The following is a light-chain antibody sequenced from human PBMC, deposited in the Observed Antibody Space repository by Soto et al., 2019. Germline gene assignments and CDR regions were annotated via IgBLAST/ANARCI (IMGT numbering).Light chain of an antibody. CDR2: DVI. CDR1: SSDVGGYNF. V-gene: IGLV2-14*03. CDR3: NSCTRTNTYV. J-gene: IGLJ1*01. Sequence: QSVLTQPDSVSGSPGQSITISCTGTSSDVGGYNFVSWYQQHPGKAPKLMIYDVINRPSGVPNRFSGSKSGNTASLTISGLQAEDEADYYCNSCTRTNTYVFGTGTKLTV.